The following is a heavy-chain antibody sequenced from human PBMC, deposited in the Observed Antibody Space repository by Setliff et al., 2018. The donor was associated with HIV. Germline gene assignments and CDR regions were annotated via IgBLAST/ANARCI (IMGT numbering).Heavy chain of an antibody. J-gene: IGHJ4*02. CDR1: GGSISSGVYY. Sequence: SETLSLTCTVSGGSISSGVYYWSWIRQPPGKGLEWIGSIFYSGTTHYNASLQSRVTISEDTSRNQFSLSLKSVTAADTAVYYCARTLYDDYAFDYWGQGALVTVSS. V-gene: IGHV4-39*07. CDR3: ARTLYDDYAFDY. D-gene: IGHD4-17*01. CDR2: IFYSGTT.